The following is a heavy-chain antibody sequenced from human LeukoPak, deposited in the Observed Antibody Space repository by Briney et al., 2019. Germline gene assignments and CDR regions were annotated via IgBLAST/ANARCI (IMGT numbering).Heavy chain of an antibody. J-gene: IGHJ4*02. D-gene: IGHD1-26*01. V-gene: IGHV3-23*01. CDR2: ISGGGSSS. Sequence: PGGSLRLSCAASGFSFYNYAMNWVRQAPGKGLEWVSAISGGGSSSYYADSVKGRFTISRDNAKNSLYLQMNSLRAEDTAVYYCARDLIVGTTIRYYFDYWGQGTLVTVSS. CDR1: GFSFYNYA. CDR3: ARDLIVGTTIRYYFDY.